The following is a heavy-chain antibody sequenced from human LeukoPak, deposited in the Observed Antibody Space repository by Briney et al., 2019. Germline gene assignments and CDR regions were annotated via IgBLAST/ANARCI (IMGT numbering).Heavy chain of an antibody. CDR1: GGTFSSYA. CDR3: ARVPVAAPYYYYYYGMDV. Sequence: AVKVSCKASGGTFSSYAISWVRQAPGQGLEWMGRIIPILGIANYAQKFQGRVTITADKSTSTAYMELSSLRSEDTAGYYCARVPVAAPYYYYYYGMDVWGQGTTVTVSS. CDR2: IIPILGIA. J-gene: IGHJ6*02. V-gene: IGHV1-69*04.